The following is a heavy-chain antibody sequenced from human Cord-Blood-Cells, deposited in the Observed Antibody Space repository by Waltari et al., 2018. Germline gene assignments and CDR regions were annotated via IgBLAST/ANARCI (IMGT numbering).Heavy chain of an antibody. Sequence: QVQLVQSGAEVKKPGASVKVSCKASGYTFTGYYMHWVRQAPGQGLEWMGWINPNSGGTNYAKKFQGRVTMTRDTSISTAYMELSRLRSDDTAVYYCARAAVGATRGGDYWGQGTLVTVSS. V-gene: IGHV1-2*02. CDR2: INPNSGGT. CDR3: ARAAVGATRGGDY. CDR1: GYTFTGYY. D-gene: IGHD1-26*01. J-gene: IGHJ4*02.